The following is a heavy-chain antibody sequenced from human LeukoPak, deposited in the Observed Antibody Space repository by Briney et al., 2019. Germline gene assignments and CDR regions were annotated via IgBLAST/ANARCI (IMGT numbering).Heavy chain of an antibody. J-gene: IGHJ4*02. CDR1: GYSISSGYY. CDR3: ARAVVRGVEFDY. V-gene: IGHV4-38-2*02. Sequence: SETLSLTCTVSGYSISSGYYWGWIRRPPGKGLEWIGSIYHSGSTYYNPSLKSRVTISVDTSKNQFSLKLSSVTAADTAVYYCARAVVRGVEFDYWGQGTLVTVSS. D-gene: IGHD3-10*01. CDR2: IYHSGST.